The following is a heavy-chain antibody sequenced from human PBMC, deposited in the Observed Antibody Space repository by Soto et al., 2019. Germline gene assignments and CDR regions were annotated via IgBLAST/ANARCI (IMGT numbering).Heavy chain of an antibody. CDR2: MSPNSGDR. CDR3: ARGWDEYSSSLTANWFDP. J-gene: IGHJ5*02. CDR1: GYTFTSYD. D-gene: IGHD6-6*01. Sequence: QVQLVQPGAEVRRPGASVKVACKASGYTFTSYDINWVRQAPGQGLEWMGWMSPNSGDRGYAQKFQGRVTMTRDTSITTAYMELSSLRSEDTAVYYCARGWDEYSSSLTANWFDPWGQGTLVTVSS. V-gene: IGHV1-8*01.